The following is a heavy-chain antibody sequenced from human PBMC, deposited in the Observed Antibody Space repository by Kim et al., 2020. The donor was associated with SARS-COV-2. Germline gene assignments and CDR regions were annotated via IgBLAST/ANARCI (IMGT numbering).Heavy chain of an antibody. J-gene: IGHJ6*02. CDR3: ARANRGDYPAKENYYYYGMDV. V-gene: IGHV4-34*01. CDR1: GGSFSGYY. CDR2: INHSGST. Sequence: SETLSLTCAVYGGSFSGYYWSWIRQPPGKGLEWIGEINHSGSTNYNPSLKSRVTISVDTSKNQFSLKLSSVTAADTAVYYCARANRGDYPAKENYYYYGMDVWGQGTTVTVSS. D-gene: IGHD4-17*01.